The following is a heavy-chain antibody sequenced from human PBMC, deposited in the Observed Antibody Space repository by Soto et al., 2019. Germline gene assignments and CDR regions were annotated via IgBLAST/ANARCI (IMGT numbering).Heavy chain of an antibody. D-gene: IGHD1-26*01. Sequence: EVQLLESGGGLVQPGGSLRLSCAASAFTFSSYAMSWVRQAPGKGLEWVSAISASGGSTYYADSVKGRFTISRDSSENTLXXQMSSLRAXXTXVYYCAKGSGNSVYNFDNWGQGTLVTVSS. J-gene: IGHJ4*02. V-gene: IGHV3-23*01. CDR2: ISASGGST. CDR1: AFTFSSYA. CDR3: AKGSGNSVYNFDN.